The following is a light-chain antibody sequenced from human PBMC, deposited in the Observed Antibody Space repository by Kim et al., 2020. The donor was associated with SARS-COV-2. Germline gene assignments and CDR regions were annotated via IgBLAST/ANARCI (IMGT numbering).Light chain of an antibody. CDR3: NSRDSSNYVI. Sequence: SSELTQDPAVSVALGQTVRITCQGDSLRKYYGSWYKQKPGQAPILVISGKNNRPSGIPDRFSGSSSGDTASLTIAGAQAEDEADYYCNSRDSSNYVIFGGGTKLTVL. V-gene: IGLV3-19*01. J-gene: IGLJ2*01. CDR1: SLRKYY. CDR2: GKN.